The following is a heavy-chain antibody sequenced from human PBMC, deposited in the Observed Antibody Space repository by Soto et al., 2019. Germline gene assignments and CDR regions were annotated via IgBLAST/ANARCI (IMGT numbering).Heavy chain of an antibody. V-gene: IGHV1-69*01. CDR3: ATVPGIVLFPTKHPLGASFDV. Sequence: QVQLEQSGTEVKKPGSSVKVSCKASGGTFNSYSINWVRQAPGQGLEWMGGITPIFGRPNYAQKFQDRVTIAADESRNTAYMEVRDLTSDDTDVYCCATVPGIVLFPTKHPLGASFDVWAEGALVTVSS. CDR1: GGTFNSYS. J-gene: IGHJ5*02. CDR2: ITPIFGRP. D-gene: IGHD2-8*02.